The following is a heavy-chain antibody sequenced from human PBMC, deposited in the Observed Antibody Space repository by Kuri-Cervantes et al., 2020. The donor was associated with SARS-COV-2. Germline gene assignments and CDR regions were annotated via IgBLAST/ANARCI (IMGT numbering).Heavy chain of an antibody. V-gene: IGHV3-30*18. CDR2: ISFNGGDK. J-gene: IGHJ2*01. CDR3: AKGGMTTVTALDWYFDL. CDR1: GFTFNTYG. Sequence: GESLKISCAASGFTFNTYGIHWVRQAPGKGLEWVAVISFNGGDKYYSDSVKGRFTISRDNSKNTLYLQMNSLRAEDTAVYYCAKGGMTTVTALDWYFDLWGRGTLV. D-gene: IGHD4-17*01.